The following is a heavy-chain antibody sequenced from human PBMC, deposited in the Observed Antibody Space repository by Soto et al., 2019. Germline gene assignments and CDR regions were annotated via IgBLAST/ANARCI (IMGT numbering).Heavy chain of an antibody. CDR1: GGPISSYY. Sequence: PSETLSLTCTVSGGPISSYYWSWIRQPPGKGLEWIGYIYYSGSTNYNPSLKSRVTISVDTSKNQFSLKLSSVTAADTAVYYCASFGGNSSSWYDAFDIWGQGTMVTVSS. V-gene: IGHV4-59*01. J-gene: IGHJ3*02. D-gene: IGHD6-13*01. CDR3: ASFGGNSSSWYDAFDI. CDR2: IYYSGST.